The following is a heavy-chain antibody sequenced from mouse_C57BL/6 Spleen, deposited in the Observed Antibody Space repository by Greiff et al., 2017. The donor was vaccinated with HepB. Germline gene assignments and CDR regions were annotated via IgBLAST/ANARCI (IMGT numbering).Heavy chain of an antibody. Sequence: VQLQQSGAELVKPGASVKISCKASGYAFSSYWMNWVKQRPGKGLEWIGQIYPGDGDTNSNGKFKGKAKLTADKSSSPAYLQLSSLTPEDSAVYFCAREWGLYGSSYLFDYLGQGTTLTVSS. CDR2: IYPGDGDT. D-gene: IGHD1-1*01. J-gene: IGHJ2*01. CDR1: GYAFSSYW. CDR3: AREWGLYGSSYLFDY. V-gene: IGHV1-80*01.